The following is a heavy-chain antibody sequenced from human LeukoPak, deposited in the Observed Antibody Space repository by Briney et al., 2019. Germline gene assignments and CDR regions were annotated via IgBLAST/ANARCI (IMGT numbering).Heavy chain of an antibody. D-gene: IGHD6-13*01. Sequence: PSETLSLTCTVSGDSISRDYWTWIRQSPGKGLEWIGYIHYSGTTNFNPSFRGRVTISVDTSKTQFSLKLSSVTTADTAVYYCARGWGAAGVNFNSWGQGALVTVSS. CDR1: GDSISRDY. V-gene: IGHV4-59*01. J-gene: IGHJ4*02. CDR3: ARGWGAAGVNFNS. CDR2: IHYSGTT.